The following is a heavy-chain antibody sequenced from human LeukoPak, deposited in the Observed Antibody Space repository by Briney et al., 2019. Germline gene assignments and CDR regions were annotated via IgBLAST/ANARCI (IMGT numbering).Heavy chain of an antibody. CDR3: ARSQWLLPTSFFDY. Sequence: SETLSLTCTVSGGSISSYYWSWIRQPSGKGLEWIGYIYYSGSTNYNPSLKSRVTISVDTSKNQFSLKLSSVTAADTAVYYCARSQWLLPTSFFDYWGQGTLVTVSS. CDR2: IYYSGST. CDR1: GGSISSYY. J-gene: IGHJ4*02. D-gene: IGHD3-22*01. V-gene: IGHV4-59*01.